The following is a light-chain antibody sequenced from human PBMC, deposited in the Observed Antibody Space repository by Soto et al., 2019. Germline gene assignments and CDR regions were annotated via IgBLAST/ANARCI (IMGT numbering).Light chain of an antibody. Sequence: DIQMPQSSLPLSASVGDRVTITCRASHRINIYLAWFQQKPGKAPKSLIYAATNLQSGVPSMFSGRGGGTDFSLTISSLQPEDMATYYCQQYQRYPPSVGAGTKGEIK. J-gene: IGKJ4*01. CDR1: HRINIY. CDR2: AAT. V-gene: IGKV1-16*01. CDR3: QQYQRYPPS.